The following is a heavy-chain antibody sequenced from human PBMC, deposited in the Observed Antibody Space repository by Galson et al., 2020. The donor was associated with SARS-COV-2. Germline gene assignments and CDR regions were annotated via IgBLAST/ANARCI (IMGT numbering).Heavy chain of an antibody. V-gene: IGHV3-23*01. CDR1: GFTFSIYA. CDR3: AKVWTAAGTVDY. CDR2: VSVSGSTT. J-gene: IGHJ4*02. Sequence: GGSLRLSCAASGFTFSIYAMSWVRQAPGKGLEWVSGVSVSGSTTYYADSVKGRFTISRDNSKNTLYLQMNSLRAEDTAVYYCAKVWTAAGTVDYWGREPWSPSPQ. D-gene: IGHD6-13*01.